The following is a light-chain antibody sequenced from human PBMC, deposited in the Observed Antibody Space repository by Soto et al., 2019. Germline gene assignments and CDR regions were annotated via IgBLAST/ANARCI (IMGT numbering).Light chain of an antibody. Sequence: EIVLTQSPCTLPLSPGERATLSCRASQSVRSSYLAWYQQKPGQAPRLLIYGASSRATGIPDRFSGSGSGTDFTLTISRLEPEDFAVYYCQQYGISPTWTFGQGTKVDI. J-gene: IGKJ1*01. CDR3: QQYGISPTWT. V-gene: IGKV3-20*01. CDR1: QSVRSSY. CDR2: GAS.